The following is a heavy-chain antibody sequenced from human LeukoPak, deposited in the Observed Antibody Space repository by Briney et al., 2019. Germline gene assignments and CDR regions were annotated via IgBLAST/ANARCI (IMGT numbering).Heavy chain of an antibody. CDR3: ARGGPAYSSGWYAGYPSVLLNFFDY. CDR2: ISSRGTTT. D-gene: IGHD6-19*01. V-gene: IGHV3-11*01. J-gene: IGHJ4*02. Sequence: PGGSLRLSCLASGFTFRDYYMTWIRQAPGKGLEWISFISSRGTTTDYADSVKGRFTISRNNANSTLFLQMNSLRAEDTAVYYCARGGPAYSSGWYAGYPSVLLNFFDYWGQGTLVTVSS. CDR1: GFTFRDYY.